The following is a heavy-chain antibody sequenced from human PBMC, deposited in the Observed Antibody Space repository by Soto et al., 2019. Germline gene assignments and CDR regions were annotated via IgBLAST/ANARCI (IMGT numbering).Heavy chain of an antibody. J-gene: IGHJ5*02. CDR2: IYHSGST. Sequence: LSLTCAVSGGSISSSNWWSWVRQPPGKGLEWIGEIYHSGSTNYNPSLKSRVTISVDKSKNQFSLKLSSVTAADTAVYYCARASYYYDSSSPGSYNWFDPWGQGTLVTAPQ. CDR3: ARASYYYDSSSPGSYNWFDP. V-gene: IGHV4-4*02. CDR1: GGSISSSNW. D-gene: IGHD3-22*01.